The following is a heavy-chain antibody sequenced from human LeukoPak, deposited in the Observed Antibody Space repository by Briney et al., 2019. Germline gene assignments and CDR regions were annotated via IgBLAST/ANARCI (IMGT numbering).Heavy chain of an antibody. D-gene: IGHD6-13*01. J-gene: IGHJ2*01. CDR2: ISSSSSTI. CDR3: ARVSSSWFYWYFDL. V-gene: IGHV3-48*01. CDR1: GFTFSSYS. Sequence: GGSLRLSCAASGFTFSSYSMNWVRQAPGKGLEWVSYISSSSSTIYYADSVKGRFTISRDNAKNSLYLQMNSLRVEDTAVYYCARVSSSWFYWYFDLWGRGTLVTVSS.